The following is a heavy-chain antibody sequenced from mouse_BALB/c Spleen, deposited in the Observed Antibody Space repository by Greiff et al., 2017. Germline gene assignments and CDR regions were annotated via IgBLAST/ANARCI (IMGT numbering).Heavy chain of an antibody. CDR2: ISYSGST. J-gene: IGHJ1*01. V-gene: IGHV3-8*02. Sequence: VQLQQSGPSLVKPSQTLSLTCSVTGDSITSGYWNWIRKFPGNKLEYMGYISYSGSTYYNPSLKSRISITRDTSKNQYYLQLNSVTTEDTATYYCARYDDGYPYWYFDVWGAGTTVTVSS. CDR3: ARYDDGYPYWYFDV. CDR1: GDSITSGY. D-gene: IGHD2-3*01.